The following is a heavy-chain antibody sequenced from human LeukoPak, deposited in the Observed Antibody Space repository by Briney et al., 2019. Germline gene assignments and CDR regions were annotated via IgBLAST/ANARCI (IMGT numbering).Heavy chain of an antibody. D-gene: IGHD3-10*01. Sequence: GASVKVSCKTSGYTFTAYYLPWVRQAPGQGLEWMGWINPNSGGTNNAQKFQGRVTMTRDTSISTAYMELSRLRSDDTAVYYCAVDYYGSGSYDYWGQGTLVTVSS. CDR3: AVDYYGSGSYDY. CDR1: GYTFTAYY. V-gene: IGHV1-2*02. CDR2: INPNSGGT. J-gene: IGHJ4*02.